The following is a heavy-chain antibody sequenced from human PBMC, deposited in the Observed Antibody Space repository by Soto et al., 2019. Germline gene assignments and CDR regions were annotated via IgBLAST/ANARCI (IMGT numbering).Heavy chain of an antibody. Sequence: SETLSLTGTLSHGSVSSGGFYWGWIRQYPGRGLEWIGHIYNTVTSRNSQPLRSRLTKSIDTSANVFSMSLSSVTAADTATYYCARGFYGSGGPDLWGPGALVTVSS. V-gene: IGHV4-31*03. D-gene: IGHD3-10*01. CDR3: ARGFYGSGGPDL. CDR2: IYNTVTS. CDR1: HGSVSSGGFY. J-gene: IGHJ5*02.